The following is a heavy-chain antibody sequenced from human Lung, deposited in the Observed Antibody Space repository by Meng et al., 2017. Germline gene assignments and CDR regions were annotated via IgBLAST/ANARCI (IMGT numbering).Heavy chain of an antibody. V-gene: IGHV4-4*02. J-gene: IGHJ5*02. CDR2: IYHSGRT. D-gene: IGHD3-10*01. CDR3: ARGSITIVRVVSVFDP. CDR1: GGPLSSSKW. Sequence: VQLHDAAPPRVAASGSPVLPCAVSGGPLSSSKWWRWVRQLPVDGLDRIGEIYHSGRTNYNPTLKSRVTIPVAMPKNQFSLKLTFVTAADTSVYYCARGSITIVRVVSVFDPWGPGTLVTVSS.